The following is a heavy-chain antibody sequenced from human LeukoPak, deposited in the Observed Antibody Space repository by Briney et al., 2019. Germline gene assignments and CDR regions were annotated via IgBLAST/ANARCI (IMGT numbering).Heavy chain of an antibody. J-gene: IGHJ4*02. CDR3: AKDSNTFRGDFDY. D-gene: IGHD3-10*01. CDR1: GFTFSSYS. Sequence: GGSLRLSCAASGFTFSSYSMNWVRQAPGKGLEWVSSISSSSSYIYYADSVKGRFTISRDNAKNSLYLQMNSLRAEDTAVYYCAKDSNTFRGDFDYWGQGTLVTVSS. CDR2: ISSSSSYI. V-gene: IGHV3-21*04.